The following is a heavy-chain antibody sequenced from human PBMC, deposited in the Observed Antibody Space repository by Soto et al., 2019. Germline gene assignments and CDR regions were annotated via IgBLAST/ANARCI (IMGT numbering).Heavy chain of an antibody. Sequence: SVKVSCKASGGTFSSYAISWARQAPGQGLEWMGGIIPIFGTANYAQKFQGRVTITADNSKNTLYLQMNSLRAEDTAVYYCASIEMATTKLGKNAFDIWGQGTMVTVSS. J-gene: IGHJ3*02. CDR1: GGTFSSYA. CDR3: ASIEMATTKLGKNAFDI. D-gene: IGHD7-27*01. CDR2: IIPIFGTA. V-gene: IGHV1-69*06.